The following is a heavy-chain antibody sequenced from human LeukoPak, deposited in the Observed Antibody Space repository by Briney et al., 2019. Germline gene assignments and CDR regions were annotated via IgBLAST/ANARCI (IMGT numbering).Heavy chain of an antibody. D-gene: IGHD4-17*01. CDR1: GFTFSSYG. V-gene: IGHV3-33*01. J-gene: IGHJ4*01. CDR3: ARDFGDYGDRFDN. Sequence: GRSLRLSCAASGFTFSSYGMHWVRQAPGKGLEWVAVIWYDGSNKYYADSVKGRFTISRDNSKNTLYLQMNSQRAEDTAVYYCARDFGDYGDRFDNWGQGTLVTVSS. CDR2: IWYDGSNK.